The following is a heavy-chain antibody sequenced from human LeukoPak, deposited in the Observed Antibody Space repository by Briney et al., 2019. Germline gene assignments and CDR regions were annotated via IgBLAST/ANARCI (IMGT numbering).Heavy chain of an antibody. Sequence: QPGGSLRLSCAASGFTFNTYWMRWVRQAPGKGLVWVSTINSDGTYTNYADSVKGRFTISRDNAKNTLYLRMNSLRAEDTAVYYCTRDRGGTFDYWGQGILVTVSS. CDR2: INSDGTYT. CDR3: TRDRGGTFDY. CDR1: GFTFNTYW. D-gene: IGHD2-15*01. V-gene: IGHV3-74*01. J-gene: IGHJ4*02.